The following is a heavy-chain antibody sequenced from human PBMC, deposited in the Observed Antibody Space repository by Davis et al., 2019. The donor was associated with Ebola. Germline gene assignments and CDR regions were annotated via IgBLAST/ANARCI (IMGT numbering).Heavy chain of an antibody. CDR3: ARGGRDGSGSYAPFN. D-gene: IGHD3-10*01. V-gene: IGHV3-21*01. J-gene: IGHJ4*02. CDR1: GFAFSTYS. CDR2: ISSRSYYI. Sequence: GESLKISCAASGFAFSTYSVNWVRQAPGKGLEWVSSISSRSYYIYYADSVKGRFTISRDNAKNSLYLQMNSLRAEDTAVYYCARGGRDGSGSYAPFNWGQGTLVTVSS.